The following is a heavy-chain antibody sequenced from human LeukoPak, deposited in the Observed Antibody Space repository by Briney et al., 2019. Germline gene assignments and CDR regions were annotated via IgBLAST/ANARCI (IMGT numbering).Heavy chain of an antibody. V-gene: IGHV4-39*01. CDR2: IYYSGST. J-gene: IGHJ5*02. CDR1: GGSISSSSYY. D-gene: IGHD3-22*01. CDR3: ARKAADYYDSSGYSFDP. Sequence: PSETLSLTCTVSGGSISSSSYYWGWIRQPPGKGLEWIGSIYYSGSTYYNPSLKSRVTISVDTSKNQFSLKLSSVTAADTAVYYCARKAADYYDSSGYSFDPWGQGTLVTVSS.